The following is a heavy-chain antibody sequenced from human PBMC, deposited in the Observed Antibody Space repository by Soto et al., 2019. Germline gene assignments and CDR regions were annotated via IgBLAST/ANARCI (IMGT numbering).Heavy chain of an antibody. V-gene: IGHV3-23*01. CDR2: INDNGRIT. CDR1: GFTFSSYA. D-gene: IGHD1-1*01. J-gene: IGHJ4*02. Sequence: HPGGSLRLSCAASGFTFSSYAMSWVRQTPGKGLEWVSLINDNGRITYYADSVKGRLTISRDNSKNILYLQLNSLRAEDTAIYYCTAGTISDWYTFWGQGTLVTVSS. CDR3: TAGTISDWYTF.